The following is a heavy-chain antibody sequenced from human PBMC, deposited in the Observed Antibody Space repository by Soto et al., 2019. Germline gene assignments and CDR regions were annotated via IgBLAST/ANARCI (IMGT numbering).Heavy chain of an antibody. V-gene: IGHV3-11*05. CDR2: ISVSSTYA. Sequence: QVQLLESGGGLVKPGGSLRLSCAASGFTFSGYYMSWIRQAPGKGLECVAYISVSSTYANYVDSVEGRFTISRDNAKNSLFLQMNSLRAEDTAVYYCARGVPYYSSEKPANFDYWGQGALVTVSS. J-gene: IGHJ4*02. D-gene: IGHD3-10*01. CDR3: ARGVPYYSSEKPANFDY. CDR1: GFTFSGYY.